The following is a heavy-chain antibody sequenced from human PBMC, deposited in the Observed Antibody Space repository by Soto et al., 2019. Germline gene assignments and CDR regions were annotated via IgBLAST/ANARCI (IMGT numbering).Heavy chain of an antibody. Sequence: GASLKISCKGSGYIFTNYWIAWVRQMPGKGLEWMGIIYPRDSDIRYSPSFQGQVTISADKSIDTAYLQWSSLKASDTAMYYCTRQYDFWSGQYYYGMDVWGQGTTVTVSS. CDR2: IYPRDSDI. CDR1: GYIFTNYW. V-gene: IGHV5-51*01. CDR3: TRQYDFWSGQYYYGMDV. D-gene: IGHD3-3*01. J-gene: IGHJ6*02.